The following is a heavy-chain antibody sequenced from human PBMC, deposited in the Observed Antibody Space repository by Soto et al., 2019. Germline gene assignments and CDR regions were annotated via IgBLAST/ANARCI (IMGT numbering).Heavy chain of an antibody. D-gene: IGHD6-13*01. J-gene: IGHJ4*02. CDR1: RGSVSSSY. CDR3: AREGAAAEFDY. V-gene: IGHV4-59*02. Sequence: SETLSLTCTVSRGSVSSSYWSWIRQPPGKGLEWIGTVFNSGSTNYNPSLKSRVTISVDTSKKQFSLKVSSATAADTAVYYCAREGAAAEFDYWGLGTLVTVSS. CDR2: VFNSGST.